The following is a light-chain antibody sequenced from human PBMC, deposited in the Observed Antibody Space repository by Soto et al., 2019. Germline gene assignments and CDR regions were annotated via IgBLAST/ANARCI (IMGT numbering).Light chain of an antibody. CDR3: SSYAGDYMFV. V-gene: IGLV2-14*01. Sequence: QSALTQPASVSGSPGQSITISCTGTSSDVGGSNYVSWYQQLPGKAPKLMIYDVSDRPSGVSNLFSGSKSGNTASLTLSGLQAEDEAGYYCSSYAGDYMFVFGTGTKVTV. CDR2: DVS. CDR1: SSDVGGSNY. J-gene: IGLJ1*01.